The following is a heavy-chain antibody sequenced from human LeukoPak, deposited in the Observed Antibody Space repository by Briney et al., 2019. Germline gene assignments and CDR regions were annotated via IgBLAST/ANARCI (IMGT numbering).Heavy chain of an antibody. V-gene: IGHV3-23*01. CDR2: VSGSGAST. CDR3: ASHHSGWSNGGSFDY. Sequence: AGGSLRLSCTASGFDFTNYGMSWVRQAPGKGLEWVSSVSGSGASTNYADSVKGRFTISRDNSNNTLFLQMNSLRSEDTAVYYCASHHSGWSNGGSFDYWGQGTLVTVSS. CDR1: GFDFTNYG. D-gene: IGHD6-19*01. J-gene: IGHJ4*02.